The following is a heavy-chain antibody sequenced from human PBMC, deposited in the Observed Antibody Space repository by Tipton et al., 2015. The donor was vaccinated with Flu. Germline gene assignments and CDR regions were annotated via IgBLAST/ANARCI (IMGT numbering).Heavy chain of an antibody. CDR2: IRYDGNNK. Sequence: SLRLSCAASGFTFSSYGMHWVRQAPGKGLEWVAFIRYDGNNKQYADSVKGRFTISRDNSKNTLYLQMNSLRAEDTAVYYCARDHPPSITVLGEITDYFGMAVWGQGTTVTVSS. J-gene: IGHJ6*02. V-gene: IGHV3-30*02. D-gene: IGHD3-3*01. CDR3: ARDHPPSITVLGEITDYFGMAV. CDR1: GFTFSSYG.